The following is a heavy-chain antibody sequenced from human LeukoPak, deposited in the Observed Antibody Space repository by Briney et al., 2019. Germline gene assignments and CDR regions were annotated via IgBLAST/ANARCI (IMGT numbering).Heavy chain of an antibody. CDR3: AREGYSYLVYYFDY. V-gene: IGHV3-7*01. CDR2: IKQDGSEK. J-gene: IGHJ4*02. D-gene: IGHD5-18*01. Sequence: PGWSLRLSCAASGFTFSSFWMSWVRQAPGQGLEWVANIKQDGSEKYYVDSVKGRFTISRDNAKNSLYLQMNSLRAEDTAVYYCAREGYSYLVYYFDYWGQGTLVTVSS. CDR1: GFTFSSFW.